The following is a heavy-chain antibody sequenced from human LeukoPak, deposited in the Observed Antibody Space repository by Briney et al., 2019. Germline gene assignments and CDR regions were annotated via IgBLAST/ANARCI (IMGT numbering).Heavy chain of an antibody. V-gene: IGHV4-31*03. J-gene: IGHJ6*04. CDR3: ARDMFVGGLDV. CDR1: GDSLTSRAYY. D-gene: IGHD3-16*01. CDR2: IYHSGSM. Sequence: SETLSLTCNVSGDSLTSRAYYWSWIRQHPGTGLEWIGYIYHSGSMYYNPSLMTRVSMSVDTSKNQFSLKLTSVTAADSAVYYCARDMFVGGLDVWGKGTTVTVSS.